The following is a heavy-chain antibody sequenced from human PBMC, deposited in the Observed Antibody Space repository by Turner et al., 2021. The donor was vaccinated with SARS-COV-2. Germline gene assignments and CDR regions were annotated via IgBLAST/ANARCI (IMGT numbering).Heavy chain of an antibody. D-gene: IGHD3-3*01. J-gene: IGHJ4*02. V-gene: IGHV1-3*04. CDR1: GYTFTRYG. CDR2: INTGNGNT. Sequence: QVQLVQSGAEVKKPGASVKVSCKASGYTFTRYGMHWVRQAPGQRLEWMGWINTGNGNTYYSQKYQGRVTIARDTSASTAYMELTSLRSEDTAVYYCARPYYDFWSGYQFASFDYWGQGTLVTV. CDR3: ARPYYDFWSGYQFASFDY.